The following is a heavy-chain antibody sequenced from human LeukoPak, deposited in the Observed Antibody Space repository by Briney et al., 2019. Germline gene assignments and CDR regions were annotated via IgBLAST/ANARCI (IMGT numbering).Heavy chain of an antibody. V-gene: IGHV3-66*01. Sequence: PGGSLRLSCAASAFTVSSNYMSWVRQAPGKGLEWVSIIYSGGTTYYADSVKGRFTISRDNSKSTLYLQMNSLRAEDTAVYYCARRYPYSSAWHPSAFDVWGQGTMVTVSS. D-gene: IGHD6-25*01. J-gene: IGHJ3*01. CDR1: AFTVSSNY. CDR2: IYSGGTT. CDR3: ARRYPYSSAWHPSAFDV.